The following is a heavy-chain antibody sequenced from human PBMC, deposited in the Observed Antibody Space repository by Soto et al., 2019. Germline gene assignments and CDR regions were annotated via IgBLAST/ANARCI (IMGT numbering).Heavy chain of an antibody. CDR3: ARDGVVSTYYGMDV. Sequence: QVQLVESGGGLVKPGESLRLSCVASGFTFSDYYMAWIRQAPGKGLEWISYISDSGSDTYYADSVEGRFTISRDNAKNSLYLQMNSLRAEDTAVYYCARDGVVSTYYGMDVWGQGTTVTVSS. J-gene: IGHJ6*02. CDR2: ISDSGSDT. V-gene: IGHV3-11*01. CDR1: GFTFSDYY. D-gene: IGHD3-3*01.